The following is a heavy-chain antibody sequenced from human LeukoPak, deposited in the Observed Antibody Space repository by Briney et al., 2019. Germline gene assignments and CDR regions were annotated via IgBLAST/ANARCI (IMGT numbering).Heavy chain of an antibody. CDR3: ARHSERWLGAFDI. CDR2: INYNGKT. J-gene: IGHJ3*02. V-gene: IGHV4-34*01. CDR1: GVSFSGYY. D-gene: IGHD6-19*01. Sequence: SETLSLTCAVYGVSFSGYYWSWIRQPPGKGLEWIGEINYNGKTNYNPSLKSRVTISVDTSKNQFSLKLSSVTAADTAVYYCARHSERWLGAFDIWGQGTMVTVSS.